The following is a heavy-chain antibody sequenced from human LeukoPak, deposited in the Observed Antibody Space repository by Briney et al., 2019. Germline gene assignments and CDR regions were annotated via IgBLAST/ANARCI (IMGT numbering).Heavy chain of an antibody. CDR2: INPYNDNT. CDR1: GYTFTSYG. D-gene: IGHD1-26*01. Sequence: ASVKVSCKASGYTFTSYGISWMRQAPGQGLEWMGWINPYNDNTNSAEKLQGRVTLTTDTSTSTAYMELSSLRSEDTAVYYCARDGGGSYYIFDYWGQGTLVTVSS. J-gene: IGHJ4*02. V-gene: IGHV1-18*01. CDR3: ARDGGGSYYIFDY.